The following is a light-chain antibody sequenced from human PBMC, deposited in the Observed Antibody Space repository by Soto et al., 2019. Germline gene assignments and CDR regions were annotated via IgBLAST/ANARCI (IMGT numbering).Light chain of an antibody. V-gene: IGKV1-27*01. Sequence: DIQMTQSPSSLSASLGDRVTITCRASQGINHYLAWYQHKPGKVPKLLIYVASTLQSGVPSRFSGSGSGTDFILTISSLQPEDVATYYCQEHYSDPWTFGQGTKVEIK. CDR1: QGINHY. CDR2: VAS. CDR3: QEHYSDPWT. J-gene: IGKJ1*01.